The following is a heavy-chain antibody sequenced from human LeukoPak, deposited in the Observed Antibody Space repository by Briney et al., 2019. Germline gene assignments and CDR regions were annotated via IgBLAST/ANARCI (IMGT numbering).Heavy chain of an antibody. V-gene: IGHV4-59*01. J-gene: IGHJ3*02. Sequence: SETLSLTCTVSGGSINSYYWSWIRQPPGKGLEWIGYIYDSGSTNHNPSLKSRVTISVDTSENQFSLELSSVTAADTAVYYCACLTTADAFDIWGQGTMVTVSS. CDR2: IYDSGST. CDR3: ACLTTADAFDI. CDR1: GGSINSYY. D-gene: IGHD3-22*01.